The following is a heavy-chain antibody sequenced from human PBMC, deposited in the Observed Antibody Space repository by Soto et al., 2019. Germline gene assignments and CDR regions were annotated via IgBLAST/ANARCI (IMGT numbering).Heavy chain of an antibody. CDR1: GFSLSLPGMC. Sequence: SGPTLVNPTQTLTLTCTFSGFSLSLPGMCVTWIRQAPGKALEWLARIDWDDSKYYTTSLKTRLTISEDISKTQVVLTMTNVDPVDTATYYGARGDIRFLEGRDYYYGLDVWGQGT. CDR2: IDWDDSK. CDR3: ARGDIRFLEGRDYYYGLDV. J-gene: IGHJ6*02. D-gene: IGHD3-3*01. V-gene: IGHV2-70*11.